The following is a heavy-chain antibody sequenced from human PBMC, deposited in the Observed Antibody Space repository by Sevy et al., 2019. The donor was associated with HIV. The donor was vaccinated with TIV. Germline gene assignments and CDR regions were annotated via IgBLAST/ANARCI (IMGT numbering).Heavy chain of an antibody. D-gene: IGHD1-26*01. Sequence: GGSLRLSCAAPGFTVSTSYMTWVRQAPGKGLESVSVIYSGGTTYYGDSVKGRFTISRDNSKNTLYLQMNSLRAEDTAVYYWARVWLNSGVFWGQGTLVTVSS. J-gene: IGHJ4*02. CDR3: ARVWLNSGVF. CDR2: IYSGGTT. CDR1: GFTVSTSY. V-gene: IGHV3-53*01.